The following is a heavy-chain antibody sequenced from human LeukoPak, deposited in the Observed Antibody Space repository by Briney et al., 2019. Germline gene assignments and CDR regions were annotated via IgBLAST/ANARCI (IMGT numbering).Heavy chain of an antibody. J-gene: IGHJ4*02. V-gene: IGHV3-48*03. CDR3: ARVGHYYDSSFDY. Sequence: GGSLRLSCAASGFTFSSYEMNRVRQAPGKGLEWVSYISSSGSTMYYADSVKGRFTISRDNAKNSLYLQMNSLRAEDTAVYYCARVGHYYDSSFDYWGQGTLVTVSS. CDR1: GFTFSSYE. CDR2: ISSSGSTM. D-gene: IGHD3-22*01.